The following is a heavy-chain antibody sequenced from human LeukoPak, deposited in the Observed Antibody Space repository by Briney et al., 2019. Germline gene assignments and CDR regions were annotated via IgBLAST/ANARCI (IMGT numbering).Heavy chain of an antibody. CDR1: GFTFSGSA. J-gene: IGHJ4*02. V-gene: IGHV3-73*01. D-gene: IGHD3-22*01. CDR3: TRLYDSSGHDY. Sequence: GGSLRLSCAASGFTFSGSAMHWVRQASGKGLEWVGRIRSKANSYATAYAASVKGRFTISRDDSKNTAYLQMNSLKTEDTAVYYCTRLYDSSGHDYWGQGTLVTVSS. CDR2: IRSKANSYAT.